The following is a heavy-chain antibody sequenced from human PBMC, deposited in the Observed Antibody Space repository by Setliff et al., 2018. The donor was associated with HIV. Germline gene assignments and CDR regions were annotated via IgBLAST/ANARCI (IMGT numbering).Heavy chain of an antibody. Sequence: PGGSLRLSCAVSGFTLEDYGMSWVRLAPGKGLEWVSGINWNGGSTGYVDSVKGRFTISRDNAKNSLYLQMNSLRAEDTAVYYCARAGVYYDSSGYCIDYWGQGTLVTVSS. V-gene: IGHV3-20*04. J-gene: IGHJ4*02. CDR2: INWNGGST. CDR3: ARAGVYYDSSGYCIDY. D-gene: IGHD3-22*01. CDR1: GFTLEDYG.